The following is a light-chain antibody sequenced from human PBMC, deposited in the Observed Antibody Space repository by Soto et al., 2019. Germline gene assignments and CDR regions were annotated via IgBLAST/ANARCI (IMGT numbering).Light chain of an antibody. V-gene: IGKV3D-20*02. CDR1: QSVSNNY. J-gene: IGKJ4*01. Sequence: EIVMTQSPATLSVSPGERATLSCRASQSVSNNYLAWHQQRPGQAPRLLIFGASNRATGVPDRFTGSASGTDFTLTISRLQPEDFAVYYCQQRSNWPPGLTFGGGTKVDIK. CDR3: QQRSNWPPGLT. CDR2: GAS.